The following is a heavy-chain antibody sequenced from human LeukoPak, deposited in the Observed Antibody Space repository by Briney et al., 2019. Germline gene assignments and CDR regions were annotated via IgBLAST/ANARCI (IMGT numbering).Heavy chain of an antibody. J-gene: IGHJ4*02. CDR1: GFTFSSYA. Sequence: PGRSLRLSCAASGFTFSSYAMSWVRQAPGKGLEWVSAISGSGGSTYYADSVKGRFTISRDNSKNTLYLQMNSLRAEDTAVYYCAKDGAITMIVVPFDYWGQGTLVTVSS. CDR3: AKDGAITMIVVPFDY. CDR2: ISGSGGST. D-gene: IGHD3-22*01. V-gene: IGHV3-23*01.